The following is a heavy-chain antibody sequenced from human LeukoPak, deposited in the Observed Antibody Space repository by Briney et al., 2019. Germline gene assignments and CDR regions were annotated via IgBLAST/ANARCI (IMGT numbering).Heavy chain of an antibody. CDR3: AKVPFTFCGGDCWYYFDS. J-gene: IGHJ4*02. V-gene: IGHV3-21*04. CDR2: ISSSSSYI. D-gene: IGHD2-21*01. CDR1: GFTFSSYS. Sequence: KAGGSLRLSCAASGFTFSSYSMNWVRQAPGKGLEWVSSISSSSSYIKYADSVKGRFTISRDNAKNSLYLQMNGLRAEDTAIYYCAKVPFTFCGGDCWYYFDSWGRGTLVTVSS.